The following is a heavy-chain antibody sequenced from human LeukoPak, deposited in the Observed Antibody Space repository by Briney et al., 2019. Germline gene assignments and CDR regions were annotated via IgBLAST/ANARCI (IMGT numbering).Heavy chain of an antibody. J-gene: IGHJ6*04. V-gene: IGHV3-9*01. CDR3: AELGITMIGGV. Sequence: GRSLRLSCAASGFTFDDYAMHWVRQAPGKGLEWVSGISWNSFSIAYADSVKGRFTISRDNAKNSLYLQMNSLRAEDTAVYYCAELGITMIGGVWGKGTTVTISS. D-gene: IGHD3-10*02. CDR2: ISWNSFSI. CDR1: GFTFDDYA.